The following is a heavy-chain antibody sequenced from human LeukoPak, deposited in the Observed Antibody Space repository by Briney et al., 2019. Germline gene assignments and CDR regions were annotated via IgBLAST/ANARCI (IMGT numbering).Heavy chain of an antibody. D-gene: IGHD6-13*01. CDR2: IYYSGST. CDR1: GGSISSYY. CDR3: ARARGREYSSSLAYWYFDL. J-gene: IGHJ2*01. V-gene: IGHV4-59*12. Sequence: SETLSLTCTVSGGSISSYYWSWIRQPPGKGLEWIGYIYYSGSTNYNPSLKSRVTISVDTSKNQFSLKLSSVTAADTAVYYCARARGREYSSSLAYWYFDLWGRGTLVTVSS.